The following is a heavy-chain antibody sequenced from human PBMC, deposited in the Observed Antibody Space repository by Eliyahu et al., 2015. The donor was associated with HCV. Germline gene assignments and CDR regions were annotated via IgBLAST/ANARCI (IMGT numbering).Heavy chain of an antibody. J-gene: IGHJ6*02. Sequence: EVQLVESGGGLVQPGGSLRLSCAASGFNFSSYEMNWVRQAPGKGLEWISYISSSGTTKYYADSVKGRFTVSRDNARNSLSLGMSSLRAEDTAVYYCARSPWAVHPIHYYYNGMDVWGQGATVTVSS. CDR2: ISSSGTTK. D-gene: IGHD3-10*02. V-gene: IGHV3-48*03. CDR3: ARSPWAVHPIHYYYNGMDV. CDR1: GFNFSSYE.